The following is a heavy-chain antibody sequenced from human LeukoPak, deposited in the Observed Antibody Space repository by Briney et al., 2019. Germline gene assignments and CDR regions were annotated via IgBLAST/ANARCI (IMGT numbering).Heavy chain of an antibody. CDR2: INHSGST. CDR1: GGSFSGYY. CDR3: ARTFRRFGELDY. Sequence: PSETLSLTCAVHGGSFSGYYWSWIRQPPGKGLEWIGEINHSGSTNYNPSLKSRVTISVDTSKNQFSLKLSSVTAADTAVYYCARTFRRFGELDYWGQGTLVTVSS. V-gene: IGHV4-34*01. J-gene: IGHJ4*02. D-gene: IGHD3-10*01.